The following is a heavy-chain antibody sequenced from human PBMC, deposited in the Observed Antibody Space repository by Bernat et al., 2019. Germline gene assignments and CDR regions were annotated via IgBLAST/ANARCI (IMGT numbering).Heavy chain of an antibody. D-gene: IGHD6-13*01. Sequence: QVQLVQPGAEVKKPGASVKVSCKASGYTFTSYAMHWVRQAPGQRLEWMGWINAGNGNTKYSQKFQGRVTITRDTSASTAYMELSSLRSEDTAVYYCARDGEGYSGSWYSVAFDIWGQGTMVTVSS. V-gene: IGHV1-3*01. CDR3: ARDGEGYSGSWYSVAFDI. CDR1: GYTFTSYA. J-gene: IGHJ3*02. CDR2: INAGNGNT.